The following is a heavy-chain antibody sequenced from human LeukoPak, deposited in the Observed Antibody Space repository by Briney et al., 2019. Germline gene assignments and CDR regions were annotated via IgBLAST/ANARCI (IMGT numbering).Heavy chain of an antibody. D-gene: IGHD6-13*01. CDR3: ARLIAAAGTRNYYYGMDV. Sequence: PSETLSLTCTVSGGSISIYYWSWIRQPPGKGLEWIGYIYYSGSTNYNPSLKSRVTISVDTSKNQFSLKLSSVTAADTAVYYCARLIAAAGTRNYYYGMDVWGQGTTVTVSS. V-gene: IGHV4-59*01. CDR2: IYYSGST. J-gene: IGHJ6*02. CDR1: GGSISIYY.